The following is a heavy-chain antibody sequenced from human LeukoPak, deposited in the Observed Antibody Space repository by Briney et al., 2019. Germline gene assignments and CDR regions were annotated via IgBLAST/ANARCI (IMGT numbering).Heavy chain of an antibody. CDR3: ARGLLGAVTTFDY. V-gene: IGHV3-7*03. Sequence: GGSLRLSCAAPEFTFSSYWMSWVRQPPGSGLEWVATIKHDGSEKYYGDSVKGRFTLSRDNAYNTLYLQMNSLRAEDTAVYYCARGLLGAVTTFDYWGQGTLVTVSS. J-gene: IGHJ4*02. CDR1: EFTFSSYW. CDR2: IKHDGSEK. D-gene: IGHD4-11*01.